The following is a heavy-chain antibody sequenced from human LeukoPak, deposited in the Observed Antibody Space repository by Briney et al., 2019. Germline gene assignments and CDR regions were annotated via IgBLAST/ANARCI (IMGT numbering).Heavy chain of an antibody. D-gene: IGHD5-12*01. CDR2: IYHSGST. J-gene: IGHJ4*02. CDR1: GYSISSGYY. CDR3: ARASGYDHPYYFDY. V-gene: IGHV4-38-2*01. Sequence: PSETLSLTCAVSGYSISSGYYWGWIRQPPGKGLEWIGGIYHSGSTYYNPSLKSRVTISVDTPKNQFSLKLSSVTAADTAVYYCARASGYDHPYYFDYWGQGTLVTVSS.